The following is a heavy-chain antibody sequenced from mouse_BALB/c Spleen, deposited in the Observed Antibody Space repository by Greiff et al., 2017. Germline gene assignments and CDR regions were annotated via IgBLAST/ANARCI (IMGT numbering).Heavy chain of an antibody. CDR3: ARWELTGTPYAMDY. Sequence: EVMLVESGPSLVKPSQTLSLTCSVTGDSITSGYWNWIRKFPGNKLEYMGYISYSGSTYYNPSLKSRISITRDTSKNQYYLQLNSVTTEDTATYYCARWELTGTPYAMDYWGQGTSVTVSS. J-gene: IGHJ4*01. CDR1: GDSITSGY. V-gene: IGHV3-8*02. D-gene: IGHD4-1*01. CDR2: ISYSGST.